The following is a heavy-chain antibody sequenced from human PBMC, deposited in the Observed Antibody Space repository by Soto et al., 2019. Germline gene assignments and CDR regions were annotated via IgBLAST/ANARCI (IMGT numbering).Heavy chain of an antibody. J-gene: IGHJ5*01. D-gene: IGHD5-12*01. CDR1: GFTFSNYG. CDR2: ISYDGSNK. Sequence: QVQMVESGGGVVQPGRSLRLSCAASGFTFSNYGMYWVRQAPGKGLAWVTGISYDGSNKYYADSVKGRFTISRDNSKNTLYLQMNSLKAEDTAVYYCATSSGYDPFDSWGQGTLVTVSS. V-gene: IGHV3-30*03. CDR3: ATSSGYDPFDS.